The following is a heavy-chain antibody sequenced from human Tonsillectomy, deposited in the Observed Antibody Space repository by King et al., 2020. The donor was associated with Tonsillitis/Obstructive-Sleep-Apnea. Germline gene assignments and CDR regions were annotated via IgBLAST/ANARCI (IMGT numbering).Heavy chain of an antibody. J-gene: IGHJ3*02. CDR3: ARDRYSSSSSGAFDI. Sequence: VQLVESGGGLVQPGGSLRLSCAASGFTFSSYSMNWVRQAPGKGLEWVSYISGSSRTIYYADPVKGRFTISRDNAKNSLYLQMNSLRDEDTAVYYCARDRYSSSSSGAFDIWGQGTMVTVSS. CDR1: GFTFSSYS. V-gene: IGHV3-48*02. CDR2: ISGSSRTI. D-gene: IGHD6-6*01.